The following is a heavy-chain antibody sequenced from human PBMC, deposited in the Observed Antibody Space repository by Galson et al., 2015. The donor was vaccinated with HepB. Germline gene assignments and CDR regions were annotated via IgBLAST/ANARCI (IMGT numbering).Heavy chain of an antibody. CDR3: ARRDFDEEGFDY. CDR1: GYTFTSHT. D-gene: IGHD3-3*01. CDR2: INTYNGQT. V-gene: IGHV1-18*01. Sequence: SVKVSCKASGYTFTSHTLDWLRQAHGQGPEWVGTINTYNGQTEFAQKFQGRVTMTIETSTNTAYMQLRSLRSDDTAVYYCARRDFDEEGFDYWGQGTLVTVSS. J-gene: IGHJ4*02.